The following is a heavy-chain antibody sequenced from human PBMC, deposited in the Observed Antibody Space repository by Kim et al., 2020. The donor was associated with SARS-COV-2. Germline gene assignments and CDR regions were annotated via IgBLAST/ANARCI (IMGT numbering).Heavy chain of an antibody. J-gene: IGHJ3*02. Sequence: YAQKFQGGVTMTDDTSTDTAYMELSSLGSEDTAVYYCATWGSSMGDAFDIWGQGTMVTVSS. CDR3: ATWGSSMGDAFDI. D-gene: IGHD3-16*01. V-gene: IGHV1-24*01.